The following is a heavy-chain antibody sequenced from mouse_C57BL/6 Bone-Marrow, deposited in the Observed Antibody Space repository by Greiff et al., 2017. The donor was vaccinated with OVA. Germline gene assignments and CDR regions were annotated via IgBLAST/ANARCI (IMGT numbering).Heavy chain of an antibody. J-gene: IGHJ2*01. CDR3: ARVTTVEWFDY. Sequence: VQLQQPGAELVKPGASVKLSCKASGYTFTSYWMQWVKQRPGQGLEWIGELDPSASYTNYNPTFKGNATLTVDTSSSTAYMQLSSLTSEDSAVYYCARVTTVEWFDYGGQGTTLTVSS. V-gene: IGHV1-50*01. D-gene: IGHD1-1*01. CDR2: LDPSASYT. CDR1: GYTFTSYW.